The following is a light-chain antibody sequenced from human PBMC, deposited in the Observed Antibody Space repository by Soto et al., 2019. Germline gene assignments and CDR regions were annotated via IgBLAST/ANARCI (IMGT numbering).Light chain of an antibody. V-gene: IGKV1-5*01. Sequence: DIQMTQPPSTLSASVGDRVTITCRASQSISSWLAWYQQKPGKAPKVLIYDASSLESGVPSRFSGSGSGTEFTLTISSLQPDDFATYYCQQYNTYSRTFGQGTKV. J-gene: IGKJ1*01. CDR3: QQYNTYSRT. CDR2: DAS. CDR1: QSISSW.